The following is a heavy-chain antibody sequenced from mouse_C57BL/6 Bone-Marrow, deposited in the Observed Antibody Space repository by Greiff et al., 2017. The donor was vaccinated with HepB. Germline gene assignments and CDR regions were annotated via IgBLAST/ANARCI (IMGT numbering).Heavy chain of an antibody. Sequence: EVQGVESGGDLVKPGGSLKLSCAASGFTFSSYGMSWVRQTPDKRLEWVATISSGGSYTYYPDSVKGRITISRDNAKNTLYLQMSSLKSEDTAMYYCARRGLLRYGWYFDVWGTGTTVTVSS. CDR3: ARRGLLRYGWYFDV. V-gene: IGHV5-6*01. CDR1: GFTFSSYG. CDR2: ISSGGSYT. D-gene: IGHD1-1*01. J-gene: IGHJ1*03.